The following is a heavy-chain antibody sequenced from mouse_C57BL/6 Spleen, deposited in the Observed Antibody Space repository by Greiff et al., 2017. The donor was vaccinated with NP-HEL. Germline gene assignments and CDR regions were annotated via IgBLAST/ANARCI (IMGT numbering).Heavy chain of an antibody. CDR2: INPNNGGT. D-gene: IGHD2-4*01. CDR1: GYTFTDYN. J-gene: IGHJ1*03. V-gene: IGHV1-18*01. Sequence: EVQLQQSGPELVKPGASVKIPCKASGYTFTDYNMDWVKQSHGKSLEWIGDINPNNGGTIYNQKFKGKATLTVDKSSSTAYMELRRLTSEDTAVYYCARDYHRGYFDVWGTGTTVTVSS. CDR3: ARDYHRGYFDV.